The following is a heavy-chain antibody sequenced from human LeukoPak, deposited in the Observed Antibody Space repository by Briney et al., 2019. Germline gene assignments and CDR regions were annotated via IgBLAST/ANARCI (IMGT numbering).Heavy chain of an antibody. CDR3: AKYFASGSYYKLPH. CDR1: GFTFSSYA. D-gene: IGHD3-10*01. CDR2: ISGSGAYT. V-gene: IGHV3-23*01. Sequence: GGSLRLSCAASGFTFSSYAMSWVRQAPGKGLEWVSTISGSGAYTYYADSVKGRFTISGGNSKNTLYLQMNSLRAEDTAVYYCAKYFASGSYYKLPHWGQGTLVTVSS. J-gene: IGHJ1*01.